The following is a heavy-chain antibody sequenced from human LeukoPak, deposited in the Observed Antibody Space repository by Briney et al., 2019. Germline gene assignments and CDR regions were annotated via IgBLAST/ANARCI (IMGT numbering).Heavy chain of an antibody. CDR3: AGPPYNSGLGGNWFDP. CDR2: IYYSGST. CDR1: GGSISSYY. Sequence: SETLSLTCTVSGGSISSYYWSWIRQPPGKGLEWIGYIYYSGSTNYNPSLKSRVTISVDTSKNQFSLKLSSVTAADTAVYYWAGPPYNSGLGGNWFDPWGQGTLVTVSS. D-gene: IGHD6-19*01. V-gene: IGHV4-59*12. J-gene: IGHJ5*02.